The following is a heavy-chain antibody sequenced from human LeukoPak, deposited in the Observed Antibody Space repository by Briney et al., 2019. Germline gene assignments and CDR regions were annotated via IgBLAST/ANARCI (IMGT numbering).Heavy chain of an antibody. D-gene: IGHD1-7*01. CDR3: ARTITGTQFFDY. CDR2: ISSSSSYI. J-gene: IGHJ4*02. Sequence: GGSLRLSCAASGFTFSSYSMNWVRQAPGKGLEWVSSISSSSSYIYYADSVKGRFTISRDNAKNSLYLQMNSLRAEDTAVYYCARTITGTQFFDYWGQGTLVTVSS. V-gene: IGHV3-21*01. CDR1: GFTFSSYS.